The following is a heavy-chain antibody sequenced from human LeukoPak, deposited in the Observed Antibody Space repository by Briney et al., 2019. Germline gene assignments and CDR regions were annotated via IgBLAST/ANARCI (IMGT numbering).Heavy chain of an antibody. CDR1: GFTFSSYG. J-gene: IGHJ5*02. Sequence: GGSLRLSCAASGFTFSSYGMHWVRQAPGKGLEWVAVISYDGSNKYYADSVKGRFTISRDNSKNTLYLQMNSLRAEDTAVYYCAKTPYTIFGVVPQSPWFDPWGQGTLVTVCS. CDR2: ISYDGSNK. D-gene: IGHD3-3*01. V-gene: IGHV3-30*18. CDR3: AKTPYTIFGVVPQSPWFDP.